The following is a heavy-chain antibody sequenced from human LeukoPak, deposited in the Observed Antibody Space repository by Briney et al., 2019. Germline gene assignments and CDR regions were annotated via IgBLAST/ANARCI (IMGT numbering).Heavy chain of an antibody. V-gene: IGHV4-4*02. D-gene: IGHD6-13*01. CDR3: ARDSTIAAAGHDAFDI. Sequence: SETLSLTCAVSGGSISSSNWWSWVRPPPGKGLEWIGEIYHSGSTNYNPSLKSRVTISVDKSKNQFSLKLSSVTAADTAVYYCARDSTIAAAGHDAFDIWGQGTMVTVSS. CDR1: GGSISSSNW. CDR2: IYHSGST. J-gene: IGHJ3*02.